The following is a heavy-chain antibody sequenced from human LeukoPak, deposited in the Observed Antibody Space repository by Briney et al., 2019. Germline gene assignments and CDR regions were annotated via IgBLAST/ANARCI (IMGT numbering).Heavy chain of an antibody. CDR3: AKDRYYNDY. D-gene: IGHD2-21*01. Sequence: GGSLRLSCTASGFTFSSYAMSWVRQAPGKGLEWVSAISGSGGSTYYADSVKGLFTISRDNSKNTLYLQMNSLRAEDTAIYYCAKDRYYNDYWGQGTLVTVSS. J-gene: IGHJ4*02. CDR1: GFTFSSYA. CDR2: ISGSGGST. V-gene: IGHV3-23*01.